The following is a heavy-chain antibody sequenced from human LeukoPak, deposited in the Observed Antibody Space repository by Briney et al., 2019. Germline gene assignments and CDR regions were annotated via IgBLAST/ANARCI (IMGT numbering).Heavy chain of an antibody. D-gene: IGHD2-2*01. CDR2: IWYDGSNK. Sequence: GGSLRLSCAASGFTFSSYGMHWVRQAPGKGLEWVAVIWYDGSNKYYADSVKGRFTISRDNSKNTLYLQMNSLRAEDTAVYYCARDPLHIVVVPAANDDAFDIWGQGTMVTVSS. CDR1: GFTFSSYG. CDR3: ARDPLHIVVVPAANDDAFDI. V-gene: IGHV3-33*01. J-gene: IGHJ3*02.